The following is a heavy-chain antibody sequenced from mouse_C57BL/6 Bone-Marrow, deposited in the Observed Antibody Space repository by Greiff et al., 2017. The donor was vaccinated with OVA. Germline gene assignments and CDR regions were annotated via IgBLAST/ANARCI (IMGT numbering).Heavy chain of an antibody. V-gene: IGHV5-6*01. D-gene: IGHD1-1*01. CDR1: GFTFSSYG. J-gene: IGHJ2*01. Sequence: EVQRVESGGDLVKPGGSLKLSCAASGFTFSSYGMSWVRQTPDKRLEWVATISSGGSYTYYPDSVKGRFIISRDNAKNTLYLQMSSLKSEDTAMYYCARHVFTTVGRCYFDYWGQGTTLTVSS. CDR2: ISSGGSYT. CDR3: ARHVFTTVGRCYFDY.